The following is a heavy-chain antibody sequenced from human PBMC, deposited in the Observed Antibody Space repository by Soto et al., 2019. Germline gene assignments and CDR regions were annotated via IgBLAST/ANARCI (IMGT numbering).Heavy chain of an antibody. V-gene: IGHV5-51*01. Sequence: GESLKISCKGSGYSFTSYWIGWVRQMPGKGLEWMGIIYPGDSDTRYSPSFQGQVTISADKSISTAYLQWSSLKASDTAMYYCASINGHSRFRHAFDIWGQGTMVTVSS. CDR1: GYSFTSYW. CDR3: ASINGHSRFRHAFDI. D-gene: IGHD6-6*01. J-gene: IGHJ3*02. CDR2: IYPGDSDT.